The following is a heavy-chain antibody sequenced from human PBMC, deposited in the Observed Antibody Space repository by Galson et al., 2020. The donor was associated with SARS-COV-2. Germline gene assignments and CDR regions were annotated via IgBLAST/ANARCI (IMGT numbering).Heavy chain of an antibody. CDR2: IWYDGSNK. D-gene: IGHD3-16*01. CDR1: GFTFSSYG. J-gene: IGHJ4*02. CDR3: AKKGGDGFDY. Sequence: GESLKISFAASGFTFSSYGMHWVRQAPGKGLEWVAVIWYDGSNKYYADSVKGRFTISRDNSKNTLYLQMNSLRAEDTAVYYCAKKGGDGFDYWGQGTLVTVSS. V-gene: IGHV3-33*06.